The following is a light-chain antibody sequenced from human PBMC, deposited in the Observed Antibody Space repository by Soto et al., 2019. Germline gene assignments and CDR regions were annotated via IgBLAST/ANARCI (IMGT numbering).Light chain of an antibody. CDR3: XXXXXXWX. Sequence: EIVMTQSPATLSVSPGERATLSCRASQSVSSNLAWYQQKPGQAPRLLIYGASTRATGIPARFSGSGSGTEFTLTISSLQSEDFAXXXXXXXXXXWXFXXGTKVDIK. CDR1: QSVSSN. V-gene: IGKV3-15*01. J-gene: IGKJ1*01. CDR2: GAS.